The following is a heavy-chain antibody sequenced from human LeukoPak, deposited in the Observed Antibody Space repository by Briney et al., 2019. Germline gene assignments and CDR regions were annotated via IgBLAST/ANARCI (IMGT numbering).Heavy chain of an antibody. Sequence: SVKVSCKASGFTFTSSAMQWVRQARGQRLGWIGWIVVGSGNTNYAQKFQETVTITRDMSTSTAYMELSSLRSEDTAVYYCAAGPVAGTGHYGMDVWGQGTTVTVSS. J-gene: IGHJ6*02. V-gene: IGHV1-58*02. CDR2: IVVGSGNT. CDR1: GFTFTSSA. D-gene: IGHD6-19*01. CDR3: AAGPVAGTGHYGMDV.